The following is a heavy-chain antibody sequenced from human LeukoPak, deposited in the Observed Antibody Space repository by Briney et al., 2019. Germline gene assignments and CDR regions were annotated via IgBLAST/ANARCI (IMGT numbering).Heavy chain of an antibody. CDR2: ISGSGTTT. D-gene: IGHD3-10*01. CDR3: ARVLTLWFGALDY. CDR1: GFMFTDHA. V-gene: IGHV3-23*01. J-gene: IGHJ4*02. Sequence: GGSLRLSCAASGFMFTDHALSWVRQAPGKGLEWVSSISGSGTTTYYAESVRGRFTISRDNSKNTVYLQMNSLRADDAALYYCARVLTLWFGALDYWGQGRMVSV.